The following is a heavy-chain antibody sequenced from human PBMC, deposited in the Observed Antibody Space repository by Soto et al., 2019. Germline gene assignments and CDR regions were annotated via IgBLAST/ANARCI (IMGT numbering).Heavy chain of an antibody. CDR2: IKQDGSEK. V-gene: IGHV3-7*01. D-gene: IGHD1-26*01. Sequence: EVQLVESGGGLVQPGGSLRLSCAASGFTFSSYWMSWVRQAPGKGLEWVANIKQDGSEKYYVDSVKGRFTISRDNAKNSLYLQMNSLRAEDTAVYYCARELRKLRPWTQYYYMDVWGKGTTVTVSS. CDR1: GFTFSSYW. J-gene: IGHJ6*03. CDR3: ARELRKLRPWTQYYYMDV.